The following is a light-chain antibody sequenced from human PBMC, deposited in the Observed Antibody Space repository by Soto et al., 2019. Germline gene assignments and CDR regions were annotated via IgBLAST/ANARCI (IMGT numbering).Light chain of an antibody. J-gene: IGKJ4*01. CDR1: QSVSSN. CDR3: QQYNNWPLT. V-gene: IGKV3-15*01. CDR2: GAS. Sequence: MTQSPATLSVSPGERATLSCRASQSVSSNLAWYQQKPGQAPRLLIYGASTRATGIPARFSGSGSGTEFTLTISSLQSEDFAVYYCQQYNNWPLTFGGGTKVEIK.